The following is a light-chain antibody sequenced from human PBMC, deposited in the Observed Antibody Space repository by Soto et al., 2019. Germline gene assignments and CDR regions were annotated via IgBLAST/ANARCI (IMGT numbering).Light chain of an antibody. CDR1: QSVTPY. Sequence: EIVLTQSPATLSLSPGERATLSCRASQSVTPYLAWYQQKPGQIPRLLIYDTFKRAAGIPARFSGSGSGTDFTLTISSLQPEDFAVYYCQQRYVWLWTFGQGTKLELK. CDR3: QQRYVWLWT. J-gene: IGKJ1*01. V-gene: IGKV3-11*01. CDR2: DTF.